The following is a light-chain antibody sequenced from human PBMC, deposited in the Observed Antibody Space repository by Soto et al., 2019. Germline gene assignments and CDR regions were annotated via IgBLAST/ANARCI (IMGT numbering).Light chain of an antibody. CDR2: EVS. V-gene: IGLV2-23*02. CDR1: SSDVGSYDL. Sequence: QTTLTQPASVSGSPGQSITISCTATSSDVGSYDLVSWYQQHPGKAPKLMIYEVSKRPSGVSNRFSGSKSGNTASLTISGLQAEDEADYYCCSSAARTTSRAFGIGTKVTVL. CDR3: CSSAARTTSRA. J-gene: IGLJ1*01.